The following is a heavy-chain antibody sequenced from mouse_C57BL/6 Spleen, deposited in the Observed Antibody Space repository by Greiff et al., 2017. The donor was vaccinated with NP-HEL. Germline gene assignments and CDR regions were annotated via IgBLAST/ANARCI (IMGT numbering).Heavy chain of an antibody. J-gene: IGHJ4*01. CDR2: IYPGGGST. CDR1: GYTFTSYW. CDR3: SQGRARATDSAMDY. D-gene: IGHD3-1*01. Sequence: VQLQQPGAELVKPGASVKMSCKASGYTFTSYWINWVKQRPGQGLEWIGEIYPGGGSTNYNEKFKSKATLTVDTSYSTAYMQLSSLTSEDSAVYYCSQGRARATDSAMDYWGQGTSVTVSS. V-gene: IGHV1-55*01.